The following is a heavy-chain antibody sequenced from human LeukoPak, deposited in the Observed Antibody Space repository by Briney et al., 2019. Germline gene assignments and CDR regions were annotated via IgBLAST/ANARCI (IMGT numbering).Heavy chain of an antibody. D-gene: IGHD5-12*01. CDR1: GFTFSSYA. J-gene: IGHJ6*02. V-gene: IGHV3-23*01. CDR3: ARVVATIPYYYYGMDV. CDR2: ISGSGGST. Sequence: GASLRLSCAASGFTFSSYAMSWVRQAPGKGLEWVSAISGSGGSTYYADSVKGRFTISRDNSKNTLYLQMNSLRAEDTAVYYCARVVATIPYYYYGMDVWGQGTTVTVSS.